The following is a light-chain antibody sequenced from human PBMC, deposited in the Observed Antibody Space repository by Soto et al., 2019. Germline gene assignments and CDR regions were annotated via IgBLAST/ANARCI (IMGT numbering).Light chain of an antibody. CDR3: QQYNNWPPWT. J-gene: IGKJ1*01. Sequence: TLSVSPGERATLSCRANQILRTDLAWYQQKSGQPPRLLIYGASTRATGIPARFSGSGSGTEFTLTISSLQSEDFAVYYCQQYNNWPPWTFGPGTKVDIK. CDR2: GAS. V-gene: IGKV3-15*01. CDR1: QILRTD.